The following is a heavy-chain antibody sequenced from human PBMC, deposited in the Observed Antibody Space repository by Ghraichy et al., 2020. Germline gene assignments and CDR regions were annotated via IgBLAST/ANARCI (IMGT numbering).Heavy chain of an antibody. CDR3: AKTVGLDF. J-gene: IGHJ6*02. Sequence: GGSLRLSCAASGFTFSNYAMTWVRQAAGKGLEWVSAISGSGGSTYYADSVKGRFTISRDNSKNTLYLQMNSLRAEDTALYYCAKTVGLDFWGQGTTVTVSS. CDR2: ISGSGGST. CDR1: GFTFSNYA. D-gene: IGHD2-21*02. V-gene: IGHV3-23*01.